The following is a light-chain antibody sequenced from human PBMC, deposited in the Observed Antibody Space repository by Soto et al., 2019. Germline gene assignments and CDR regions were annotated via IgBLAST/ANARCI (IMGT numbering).Light chain of an antibody. CDR1: QSVSSSY. CDR3: QQYGSSPPWT. J-gene: IGKJ1*01. V-gene: IGKV3-20*01. Sequence: EIVLTQSPATLSLSPGERATLSCRASQSVSSSYLAWYQQKPGQAPSLLLYGASSRATGIPDRFSGSGSGTDSTLTISRLEPEDFAVYYCQQYGSSPPWTFGQGTQVEIK. CDR2: GAS.